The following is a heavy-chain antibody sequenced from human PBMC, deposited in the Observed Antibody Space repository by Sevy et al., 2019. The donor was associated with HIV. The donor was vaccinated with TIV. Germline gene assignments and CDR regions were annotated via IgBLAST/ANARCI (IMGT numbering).Heavy chain of an antibody. J-gene: IGHJ6*02. CDR1: GFTFSGSA. D-gene: IGHD2-2*01. Sequence: GGPLRLSCAASGFTFSGSAMHWVRQASGKGLEWVGRIRSKANSYAIAYAASVKGRFTISREDSKNTAYLQMNSLKTEDTVVYYYTRPDIVVVPAVREDYYYGMDVWGQGTTVTVSS. CDR3: TRPDIVVVPAVREDYYYGMDV. CDR2: IRSKANSYAI. V-gene: IGHV3-73*01.